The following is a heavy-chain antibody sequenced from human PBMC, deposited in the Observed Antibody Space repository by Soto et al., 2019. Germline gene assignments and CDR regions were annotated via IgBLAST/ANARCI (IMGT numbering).Heavy chain of an antibody. Sequence: QVQLQQWGAGLLKPSETLSLTCGVYDGSFNDYFWTWIRQPPGKGLEWIGEIRRSGSTYYNPSLESRVTISVDTSKSQFSLRVTSVTAADTAVYYCARGIPSAWAVLAYWGQGTLVTVSS. CDR3: ARGIPSAWAVLAY. J-gene: IGHJ4*02. CDR1: DGSFNDYF. CDR2: IRRSGST. V-gene: IGHV4-34*02. D-gene: IGHD6-13*01.